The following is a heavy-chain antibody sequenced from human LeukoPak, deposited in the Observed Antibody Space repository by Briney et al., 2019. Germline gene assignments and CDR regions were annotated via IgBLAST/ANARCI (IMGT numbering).Heavy chain of an antibody. CDR2: IYTSGST. D-gene: IGHD5-24*01. V-gene: IGHV4-4*07. Sequence: SETLSLTCAVSGVSISGYYWSWIRQPAGKGLEWIGRIYTSGSTNYNPSLKSRVTISVDTSKNQFSLKLTSVTAADTAVYYCARSRPTISGWFDPWGQGTLVTVSS. CDR3: ARSRPTISGWFDP. CDR1: GVSISGYY. J-gene: IGHJ5*02.